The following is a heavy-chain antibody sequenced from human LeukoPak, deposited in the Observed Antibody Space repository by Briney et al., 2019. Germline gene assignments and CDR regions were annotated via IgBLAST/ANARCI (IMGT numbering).Heavy chain of an antibody. V-gene: IGHV3-9*01. Sequence: GGSLRLSCAASGLSFVDYAMHWVRQVPGKGLEWVSGIGWNSVNIGYVDSVKGRCTISRDNAKNSLYLQMNSLRIDDTALYFCAKGLSLEGGSTWKNNWFDAWGQGTVVIVSS. CDR2: IGWNSVNI. CDR3: AKGLSLEGGSTWKNNWFDA. CDR1: GLSFVDYA. D-gene: IGHD1-1*01. J-gene: IGHJ5*02.